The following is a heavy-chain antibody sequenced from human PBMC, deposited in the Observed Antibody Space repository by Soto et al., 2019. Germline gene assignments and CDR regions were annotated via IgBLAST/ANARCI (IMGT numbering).Heavy chain of an antibody. Sequence: GESLKISCKGSGYSFTSDWISWVRQMPGKGLKRMGRIDPSDSYTNYSPSFQGHVTISADKSISTAYLQWSSLKASDTAMYYCARYCSGGSCYSSYYYGMDVWGQGTTVTVSS. CDR3: ARYCSGGSCYSSYYYGMDV. CDR2: IDPSDSYT. V-gene: IGHV5-10-1*01. D-gene: IGHD2-15*01. CDR1: GYSFTSDW. J-gene: IGHJ6*02.